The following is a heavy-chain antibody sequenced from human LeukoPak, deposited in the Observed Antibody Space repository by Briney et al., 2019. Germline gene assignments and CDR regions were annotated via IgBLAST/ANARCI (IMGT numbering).Heavy chain of an antibody. CDR1: GGSISSGGYY. J-gene: IGHJ4*02. CDR2: IYHSGST. Sequence: SETLSLTCTVSGGSISSGGYYWIWIRQPPGKGLEWIGYIYHSGSTYYNPSLKSRVTISVDRSKNQFSLKLSSVTAADTAVYYCARGFVDYYDSCGYYPYYFDYWGQGTLVTVSS. CDR3: ARGFVDYYDSCGYYPYYFDY. V-gene: IGHV4-30-2*01. D-gene: IGHD3-22*01.